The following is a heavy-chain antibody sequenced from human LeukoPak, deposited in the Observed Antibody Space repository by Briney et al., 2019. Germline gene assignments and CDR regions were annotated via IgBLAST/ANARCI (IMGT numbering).Heavy chain of an antibody. D-gene: IGHD3-16*01. J-gene: IGHJ1*01. CDR3: VVGGAGGGYFPN. Sequence: GGSLRLSCAAHEFCFSSSTMSWVRQAVGKGLEWVAKMKEDGSDEEYVDAVKGRFTISRDNAKNSLYLQMNSLRPEDTAVYFCVVGGAGGGYFPNWGQGSLVIVSS. V-gene: IGHV3-7*01. CDR1: EFCFSSST. CDR2: MKEDGSDE.